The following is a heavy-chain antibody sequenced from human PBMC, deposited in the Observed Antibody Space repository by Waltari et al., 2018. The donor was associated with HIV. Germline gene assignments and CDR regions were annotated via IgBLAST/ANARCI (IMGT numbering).Heavy chain of an antibody. D-gene: IGHD6-13*01. Sequence: QVQLVQSGAEVKKPGASVKVSCKASGYTFTSYYMHWVRQAPGQGLEWMGIINPRGSTTSYAQKFQGRVTMTKDTSTSTVYMEWSSLRSEDTAVYYCAREKSAPRYHIAAAGHNCFDPWGQGTLVTVSS. V-gene: IGHV1-46*01. CDR2: INPRGSTT. CDR3: AREKSAPRYHIAAAGHNCFDP. J-gene: IGHJ5*02. CDR1: GYTFTSYY.